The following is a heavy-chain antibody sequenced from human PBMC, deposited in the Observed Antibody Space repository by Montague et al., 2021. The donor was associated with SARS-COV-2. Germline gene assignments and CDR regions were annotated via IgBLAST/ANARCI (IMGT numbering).Heavy chain of an antibody. V-gene: IGHV6-1*01. CDR3: TQERGPGRTTWHYFDY. Sequence: CAISGDSVSSNIAAWNWIRQSPSRGLEWLGRTYYRSKWYNDYAVSVRSRIAISLDTSKNQFSLQLNSVTPEDTAVYYCTQERGPGRTTWHYFDYWGQGTLVTVSS. CDR1: GDSVSSNIAA. CDR2: TYYRSKWYN. D-gene: IGHD1-14*01. J-gene: IGHJ4*02.